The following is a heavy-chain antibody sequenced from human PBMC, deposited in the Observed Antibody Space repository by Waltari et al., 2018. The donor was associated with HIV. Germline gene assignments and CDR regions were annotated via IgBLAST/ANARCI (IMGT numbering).Heavy chain of an antibody. Sequence: QVQLQESGPGLVKPSETLSLTCSVSGGSFISYHWTWIRQPPGKGLEWIGYIYCLGITTCNPPLNVRVPISVDPPKNQFYLRLRSVTVAYTAVYYCARGLFGVGSNWFDPWSLGILLSVTS. V-gene: IGHV4-59*01. D-gene: IGHD3-3*01. CDR2: IYCLGIT. CDR1: GGSFISYH. J-gene: IGHJ5*02. CDR3: ARGLFGVGSNWFDP.